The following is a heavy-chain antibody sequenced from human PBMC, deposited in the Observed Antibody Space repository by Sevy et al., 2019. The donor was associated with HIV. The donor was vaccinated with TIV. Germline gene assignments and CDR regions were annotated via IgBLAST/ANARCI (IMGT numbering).Heavy chain of an antibody. D-gene: IGHD6-19*01. V-gene: IGHV4-39*01. CDR2: VHYGGST. CDR1: DGSMTNNNYY. CDR3: ARNNSGHSFDF. J-gene: IGHJ4*01. Sequence: SETLSLTCSVSDGSMTNNNYYWAWIRRPPGKVLEWIGSVHYGGSTHYNPSFWGRVSISVDTSKRVVSLDLSSVTSADTAVYFCARNNSGHSFDFWGHGILVTVSS.